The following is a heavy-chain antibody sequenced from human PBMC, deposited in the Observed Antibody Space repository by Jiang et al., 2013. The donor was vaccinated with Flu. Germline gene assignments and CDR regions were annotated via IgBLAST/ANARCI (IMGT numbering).Heavy chain of an antibody. Sequence: GPGLVKPSETLSLTCTVSGGSISSSSYYWGWIRQPPGKGLEWIGSIYYSGSTYYNPSLKSRVTISVDTSKNQFSLKLSSVTAADTAVYYCARLGESTDSSGWYTYYYYGMDVWGQGDHGHRLL. CDR3: ARLGESTDSSGWYTYYYYGMDV. CDR1: GGSISSSSYY. D-gene: IGHD6-19*01. CDR2: IYYSGST. J-gene: IGHJ6*02. V-gene: IGHV4-39*01.